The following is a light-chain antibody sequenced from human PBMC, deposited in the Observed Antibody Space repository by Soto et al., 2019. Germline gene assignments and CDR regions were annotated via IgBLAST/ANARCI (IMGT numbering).Light chain of an antibody. CDR3: SSYTTSTVV. J-gene: IGLJ3*02. V-gene: IGLV2-14*03. Sequence: QSALTQPASVSGSPGQSITISCTGTSSDAGGYNFVSWYQQHPGIAPKLMIYDVSNRPSGVSNRFSGSKSGNTASLTISGLQAEDEADYYSSSYTTSTVVFGGGTKVTVL. CDR2: DVS. CDR1: SSDAGGYNF.